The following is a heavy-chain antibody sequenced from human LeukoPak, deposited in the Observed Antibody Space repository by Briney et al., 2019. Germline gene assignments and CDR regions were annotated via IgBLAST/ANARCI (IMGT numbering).Heavy chain of an antibody. CDR2: ISWNSGSI. CDR1: GSTFDDYA. CDR3: AKNRRRGYFGSGSNFDY. V-gene: IGHV3-9*03. J-gene: IGHJ4*02. Sequence: PGRSLRLSCAASGSTFDDYAMHWVRQAPGKGLEWVSGISWNSGSIAYADSVKGRFTISRDNAKNSLYLQMNSLRAEDMAFYYCAKNRRRGYFGSGSNFDYWGQGTLVTVSS. D-gene: IGHD3-10*01.